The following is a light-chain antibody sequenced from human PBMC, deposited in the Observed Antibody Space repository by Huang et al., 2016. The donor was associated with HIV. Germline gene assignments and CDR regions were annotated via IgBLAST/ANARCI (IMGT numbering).Light chain of an antibody. CDR3: HQYNAWQT. CDR1: QSVTTS. V-gene: IGKV3-15*01. Sequence: EIVMTQSPASLSVSPGVRATLSCRASQSVTTSVAWYQQRPGQAPRLLIYDASTRATGVSARFSGGGSGTEFTLTISGLQSEDVAVYYCHQYNAWQTFGQGTKLQIK. CDR2: DAS. J-gene: IGKJ2*01.